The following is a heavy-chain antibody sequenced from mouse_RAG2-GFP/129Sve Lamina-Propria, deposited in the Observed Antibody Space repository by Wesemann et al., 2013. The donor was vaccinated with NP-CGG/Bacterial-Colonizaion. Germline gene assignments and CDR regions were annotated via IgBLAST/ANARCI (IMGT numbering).Heavy chain of an antibody. CDR3: ARQGPYYGSSYAMDY. CDR2: ISNLAYSI. D-gene: IGHD1-1*01. Sequence: EVKLVESWGGLVQPGGSLKLSCAASGFTFSDYGMAWVRQAPRKGPEWVAFISNLAYSIYYADTVTGRFTISRENAKNTLYLEMSSLRSEDTAMYYCARQGPYYGSSYAMDYWGQGTSVTVSS. J-gene: IGHJ4*01. CDR1: GFTFSDYG. V-gene: IGHV5-15*01.